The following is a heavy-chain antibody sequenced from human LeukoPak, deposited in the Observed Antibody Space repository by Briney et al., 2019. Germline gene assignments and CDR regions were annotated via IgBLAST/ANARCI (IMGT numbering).Heavy chain of an antibody. CDR1: GFTFSSYA. CDR2: ISGSGGST. V-gene: IGHV3-23*01. D-gene: IGHD2-2*03. J-gene: IGHJ4*02. Sequence: GGSLRLSCAASGFTFSSYAMSWVRQAPGKGLEWVSAISGSGGSTYYADSVKGRFTISRDNSKNTLCLQMNSLRAEDTAVYYCAKDASGGYCSSTSCYGDYWGQGTLVTVSS. CDR3: AKDASGGYCSSTSCYGDY.